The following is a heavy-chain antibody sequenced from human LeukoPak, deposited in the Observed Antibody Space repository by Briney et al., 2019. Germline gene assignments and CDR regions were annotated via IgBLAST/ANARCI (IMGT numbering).Heavy chain of an antibody. CDR1: GFTFDDYA. V-gene: IGHV3-9*03. D-gene: IGHD6-6*01. CDR2: ISWNSGSI. J-gene: IGHJ4*02. CDR3: AKGNGSSVYNYFDY. Sequence: GGSLRLSCAASGFTFDDYAMHWVRQAPGKGLEWVSGISWNSGSIGYADSVKGRFTISRDNAKNSLYLQMNSLRAEDMALYYCAKGNGSSVYNYFDYWGQGTLVTVSS.